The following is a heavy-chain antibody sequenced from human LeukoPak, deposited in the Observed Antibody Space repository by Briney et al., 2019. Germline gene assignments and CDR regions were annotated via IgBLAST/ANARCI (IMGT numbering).Heavy chain of an antibody. V-gene: IGHV5-51*01. CDR3: ARIAGSGSYYEY. CDR1: GYGFWGWW. CDR2: IYPDDSQT. D-gene: IGHD3-10*01. J-gene: IGHJ4*02. Sequence: GESLKISCQASGYGFWGWWIAWFRQMPGKGLEWMGIIYPDDSQTKYNPSLQGHVTMSADSSISTAYLQWSSLKASDTAIYYCARIAGSGSYYEYWGQGSLVTVSS.